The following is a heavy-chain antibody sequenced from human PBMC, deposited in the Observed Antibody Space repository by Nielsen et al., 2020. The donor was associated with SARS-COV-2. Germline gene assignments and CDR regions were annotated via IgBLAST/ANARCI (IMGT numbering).Heavy chain of an antibody. D-gene: IGHD5-24*01. CDR1: GFTFSDYY. J-gene: IGHJ4*02. CDR3: ARVEMATTNYFDY. CDR2: ISSSSSYT. V-gene: IGHV3-11*05. Sequence: GESLKISCAASGFTFSDYYMSWIRQAPGKGLEWVSYISSSSSYTNYADSVKGRFTISRDNAKNSLYLQMNSLRAEDTAVYYCARVEMATTNYFDYWGQGTLVTASS.